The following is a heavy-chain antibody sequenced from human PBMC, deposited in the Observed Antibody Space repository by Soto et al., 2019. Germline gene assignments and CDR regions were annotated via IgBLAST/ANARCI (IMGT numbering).Heavy chain of an antibody. J-gene: IGHJ6*02. D-gene: IGHD5-18*01. CDR1: GGYVSSGSYY. V-gene: IGHV4-61*01. Sequence: SETLSLTCTVSGGYVSSGSYYGSWIRQHPGKGRDWIRYIYYSGSTNYNPSLKSRVTISVDTSKNQFSLKLSSVTAADTAVYYCARDRGGTARTYYYYYYGMDVWGQGTTVTVSS. CDR2: IYYSGST. CDR3: ARDRGGTARTYYYYYYGMDV.